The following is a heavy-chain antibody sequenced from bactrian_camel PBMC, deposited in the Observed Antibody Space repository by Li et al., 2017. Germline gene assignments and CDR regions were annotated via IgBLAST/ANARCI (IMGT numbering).Heavy chain of an antibody. D-gene: IGHD5*01. Sequence: VQLVESGGGSVQSGGSLRLSCVASGWTYTDYCMGWFRQAPGKEGRGVATIDSDGSTVYDGSVKGRFTISQDNAKNTLYLQMNILKPEDTAMYYCVAEGGVASGPTFSFGYWGQGTQVTVS. CDR3: VAEGGVASGPTFSFGY. J-gene: IGHJ6*01. CDR1: GWTYTDYC. V-gene: IGHV3S6*01. CDR2: IDSDGST.